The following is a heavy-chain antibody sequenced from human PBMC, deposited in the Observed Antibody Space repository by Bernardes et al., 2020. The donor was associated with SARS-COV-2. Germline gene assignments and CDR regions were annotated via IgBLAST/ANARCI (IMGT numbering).Heavy chain of an antibody. Sequence: GSLRLSCAASGFTFSSYGMHWVRQAPGKGLEWVAVISYDGSNKYYADSVKGRFTISRDNSKNTLYLQMNSLRAEDTAVYYCAKLISGGYSYGYFDYWGQGTLVTVSS. V-gene: IGHV3-30*18. CDR2: ISYDGSNK. J-gene: IGHJ4*02. D-gene: IGHD5-18*01. CDR3: AKLISGGYSYGYFDY. CDR1: GFTFSSYG.